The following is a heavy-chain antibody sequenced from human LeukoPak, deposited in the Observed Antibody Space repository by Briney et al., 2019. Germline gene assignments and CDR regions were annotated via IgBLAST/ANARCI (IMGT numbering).Heavy chain of an antibody. J-gene: IGHJ3*02. CDR2: IYYSGST. V-gene: IGHV4-39*01. CDR1: GGSISSSSYY. D-gene: IGHD3-16*01. CDR3: ARTLTRSRAFDI. Sequence: SETLSLTCTVPGGSISSSSYYWGWIRQPPGKGLEWIGSIYYSGSTYYNPSLKSRVTISVDTSKNQFSLKLSSVTAADTAVYYCARTLTRSRAFDIWGQGTMVTVSS.